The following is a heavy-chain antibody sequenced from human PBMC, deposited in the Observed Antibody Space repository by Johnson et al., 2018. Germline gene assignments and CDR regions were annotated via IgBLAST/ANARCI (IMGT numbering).Heavy chain of an antibody. CDR2: IWYDGSNK. Sequence: QVQLVQSGGGVVQXGRSXRLXCAASGFTFSTYGMHWVRQAPGKGLEWVAVIWYDGSNKYYADSVKGRFTISRDNSKNTLYLQMNSLRAEDTAVYYCAKGYRYGGMDVWGQGTTVTVSS. J-gene: IGHJ6*02. CDR1: GFTFSTYG. D-gene: IGHD5-18*01. CDR3: AKGYRYGGMDV. V-gene: IGHV3-33*06.